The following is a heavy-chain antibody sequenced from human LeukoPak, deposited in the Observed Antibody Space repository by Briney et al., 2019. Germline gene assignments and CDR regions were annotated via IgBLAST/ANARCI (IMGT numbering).Heavy chain of an antibody. CDR2: ISGDSATT. J-gene: IGHJ1*01. D-gene: IGHD2-2*01. Sequence: PGGSLRLSCAASGFTFSSYAMSWVRQAPGKGLEWVSAISGDSATTYYADSVKGRFTISRDNSKNTVYLQMNSLKAEDTAVYYCAKDADPSTSWSEYFQHWGQGTLVTVSS. CDR3: AKDADPSTSWSEYFQH. V-gene: IGHV3-23*01. CDR1: GFTFSSYA.